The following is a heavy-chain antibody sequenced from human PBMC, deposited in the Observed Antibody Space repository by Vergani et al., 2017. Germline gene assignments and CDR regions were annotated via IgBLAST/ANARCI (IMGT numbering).Heavy chain of an antibody. D-gene: IGHD2-8*01. Sequence: VQLVESGGGLVKPGGSLRLSCAASGFTFSDFSMSWVPPAPGKGLEWVAFIGSSGPYINYADSVKGRFIISRDNPNNSLFLQLRSLRAEDAAVYYCARDCTSGGCPDNYGMDVWGQGATVTVSS. V-gene: IGHV3-21*06. CDR1: GFTFSDFS. CDR3: ARDCTSGGCPDNYGMDV. CDR2: IGSSGPYI. J-gene: IGHJ6*02.